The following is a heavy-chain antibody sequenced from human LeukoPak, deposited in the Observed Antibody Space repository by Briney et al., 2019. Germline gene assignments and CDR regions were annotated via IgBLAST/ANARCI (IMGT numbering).Heavy chain of an antibody. CDR2: IYYSGST. Sequence: SETLSLTCAVYGGSFSGYYWSWIRQPPGKGLEWIGYIYYSGSTNYNPSLKSRVTISVDTSKNQFSLKLRSVTAADTAVYCGRVTGYMIEDYFDYWGQGTLVTVSS. D-gene: IGHD3-22*01. CDR1: GGSFSGYY. J-gene: IGHJ4*02. V-gene: IGHV4-59*01. CDR3: GRVTGYMIEDYFDY.